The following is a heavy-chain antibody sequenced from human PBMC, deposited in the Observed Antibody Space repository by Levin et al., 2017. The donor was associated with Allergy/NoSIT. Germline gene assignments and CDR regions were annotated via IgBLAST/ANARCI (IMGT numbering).Heavy chain of an antibody. V-gene: IGHV3-23*01. Sequence: PGGSLRLSCAGSGFTFSAYGMNWVRQAPGKGLEWVSGISGSGDTTYYSDSVKGRFTISRDNSKKTMFLQMNSLRDDDTAKYDCAKDPADSTFWSDSLSDYFYAMPVWGQGTTVTVSS. D-gene: IGHD3-3*01. CDR2: ISGSGDTT. CDR3: AKDPADSTFWSDSLSDYFYAMPV. CDR1: GFTFSAYG. J-gene: IGHJ6*02.